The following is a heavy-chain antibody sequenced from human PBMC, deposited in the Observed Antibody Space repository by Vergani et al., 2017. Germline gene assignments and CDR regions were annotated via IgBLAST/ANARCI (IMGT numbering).Heavy chain of an antibody. CDR2: ISSSSSYI. V-gene: IGHV3-21*01. CDR3: ARDYQDSYYDSSGYNDAFDI. Sequence: EVQLVESGGGLVKPGGSLRLSCAASGFTFSSCSMNWVRQAPGKGLEWVSSISSSSSYIYYADSVKGRFTISRDNAKNSLYLQMNSLRAEDTAVYYCARDYQDSYYDSSGYNDAFDIWGQGTMVTVSS. J-gene: IGHJ3*02. D-gene: IGHD3-22*01. CDR1: GFTFSSCS.